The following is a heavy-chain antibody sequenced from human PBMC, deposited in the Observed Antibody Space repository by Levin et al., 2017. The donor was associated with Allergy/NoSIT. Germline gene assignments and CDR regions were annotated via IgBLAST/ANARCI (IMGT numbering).Heavy chain of an antibody. CDR2: IYPGDSDT. CDR1: GYSFTSYW. V-gene: IGHV5-51*01. D-gene: IGHD2-2*01. CDR3: ARVPSRYCSSTSCYRGFDY. Sequence: AASVKVSCKGSGYSFTSYWIGWVRQMPGKGLEWMGIIYPGDSDTRYSPSFQGQVTISADKSISTAYLQWSSLKASDTAMYYCARVPSRYCSSTSCYRGFDYWGQGTLVTVSS. J-gene: IGHJ4*02.